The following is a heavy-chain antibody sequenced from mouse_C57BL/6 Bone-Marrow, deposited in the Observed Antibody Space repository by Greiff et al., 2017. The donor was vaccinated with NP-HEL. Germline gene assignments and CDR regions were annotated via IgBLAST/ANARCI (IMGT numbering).Heavy chain of an antibody. CDR3: ARLYDYDGDYYAMDY. CDR1: GYSITSDY. CDR2: ISYSGST. D-gene: IGHD2-4*01. V-gene: IGHV3-8*01. Sequence: EVHLVESGPGLAKPSQTLSLTCSVTGYSITSDYWNWIRKFPGNKLEYMGYISYSGSTYYNPSLKSRISITRDTSKNQYYLQLNSVTTEDTATYYCARLYDYDGDYYAMDYWGQGTSVTVSS. J-gene: IGHJ4*01.